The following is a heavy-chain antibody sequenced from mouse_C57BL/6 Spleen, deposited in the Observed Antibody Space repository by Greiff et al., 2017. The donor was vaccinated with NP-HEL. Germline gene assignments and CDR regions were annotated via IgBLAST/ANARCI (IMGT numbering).Heavy chain of an antibody. J-gene: IGHJ2*01. CDR2: IRSGGDYI. D-gene: IGHD1-1*01. CDR1: GFTFSSYA. CDR3: TRGYGSPDYCDY. Sequence: EVTLVESGAGLVKPGGSLKLSCAASGFTFSSYAMSWVRQTPEKRLEWVAYIRSGGDYIYYAAPVQCRFPISRANARNTLYLQMSSLKAEDTAMYYCTRGYGSPDYCDYWGQGTTLTVSS. V-gene: IGHV5-9-1*02.